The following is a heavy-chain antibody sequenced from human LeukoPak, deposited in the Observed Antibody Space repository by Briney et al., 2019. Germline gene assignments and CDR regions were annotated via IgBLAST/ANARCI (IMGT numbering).Heavy chain of an antibody. CDR1: GFTFSSYW. D-gene: IGHD4-17*01. CDR3: ARVGARQILEY. J-gene: IGHJ4*02. V-gene: IGHV3-74*01. CDR2: INNDGSST. Sequence: PGGSLRLSCAASGFTFSSYWMHWVRQAPGKGLVWVSGINNDGSSTKYADSVKGRFTISRDNAKNTLYVQMNSLRAEDTAVYYCARVGARQILEYWGQGTLVTVSS.